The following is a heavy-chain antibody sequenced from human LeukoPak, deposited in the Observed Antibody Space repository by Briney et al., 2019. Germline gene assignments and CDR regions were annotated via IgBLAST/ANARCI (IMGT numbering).Heavy chain of an antibody. D-gene: IGHD3-10*01. CDR1: GYTFTSYA. V-gene: IGHV1-3*01. J-gene: IGHJ3*02. CDR3: ARDLESYGSGSLGSAFDI. CDR2: INAGHGNT. Sequence: ASVKVSCKASGYTFTSYAIQWVRQAPGQRLEWMGWINAGHGNTKYSQKFQGRVTITRDTSASTAYMELSSLRSEDTAVYYCARDLESYGSGSLGSAFDIWGQGTMVTVSS.